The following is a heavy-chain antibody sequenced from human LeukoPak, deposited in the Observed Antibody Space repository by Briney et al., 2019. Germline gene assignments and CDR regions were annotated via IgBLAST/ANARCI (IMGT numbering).Heavy chain of an antibody. CDR3: ARDRGGDYDSSGYPPAEY. D-gene: IGHD3-22*01. V-gene: IGHV3-74*01. J-gene: IGHJ4*02. CDR1: GFTFSSYW. Sequence: AGGSLRLSCAASGFTFSSYWMRWVRQAPGKGLVWVSRINSDGSSTSYADSVKGRFTISRDNAKNTLYLQMNSLRAEDTAVYYCARDRGGDYDSSGYPPAEYWGQGTLVTVSS. CDR2: INSDGSST.